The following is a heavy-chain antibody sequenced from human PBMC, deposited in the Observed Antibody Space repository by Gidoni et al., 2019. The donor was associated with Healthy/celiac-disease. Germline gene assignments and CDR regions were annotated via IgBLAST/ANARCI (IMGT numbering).Heavy chain of an antibody. V-gene: IGHV1-18*01. CDR1: GYTFTSYG. Sequence: QVQLVQSGAEVKKPGASVKVSCKSSGYTFTSYGISWVRQAPGQGIEWMGWISAYNGNTNYAQKLQGRVTMTTDTSTSTAYMELRSLRSDDTAVYYCATEMGGPTESEANYMVYWGQGTLVTVSS. J-gene: IGHJ4*02. CDR2: ISAYNGNT. D-gene: IGHD1-7*01. CDR3: ATEMGGPTESEANYMVY.